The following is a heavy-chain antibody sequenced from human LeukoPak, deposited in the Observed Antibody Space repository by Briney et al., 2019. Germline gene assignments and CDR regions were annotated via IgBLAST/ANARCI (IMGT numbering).Heavy chain of an antibody. CDR2: IYYSGST. CDR3: ARHRYYYDSSGSDAFDI. D-gene: IGHD3-22*01. CDR1: GGSFSSYY. Sequence: PSETLSLTCTVSGGSFSSYYWSWIRQPPGQGLEWIGYIYYSGSTNYNPSLKSRVTISVDTSKNQFSLKLSSVTAADTAVYYCARHRYYYDSSGSDAFDIWGQGTMVTVSS. J-gene: IGHJ3*02. V-gene: IGHV4-59*08.